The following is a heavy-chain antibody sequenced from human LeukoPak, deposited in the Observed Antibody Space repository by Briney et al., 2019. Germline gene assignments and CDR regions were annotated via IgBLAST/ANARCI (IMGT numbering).Heavy chain of an antibody. D-gene: IGHD1-26*01. V-gene: IGHV3-74*01. Sequence: PGGSPRHSRAASGFTFSIYWVHCVRPALQRGLECVSRINTDGTSTIYADSVRGGFTISRDNAKNTVYLQMNSLRAEDTAVFYCARGSVGPDCWGQGTLVTVSS. CDR1: GFTFSIYW. CDR3: ARGSVGPDC. CDR2: INTDGTST. J-gene: IGHJ4*02.